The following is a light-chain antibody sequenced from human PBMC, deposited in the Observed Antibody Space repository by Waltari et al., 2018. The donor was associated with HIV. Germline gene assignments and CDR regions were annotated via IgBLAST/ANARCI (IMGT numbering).Light chain of an antibody. CDR1: ESVSTYY. CDR3: QYYGTSSHT. V-gene: IGKV3-20*01. CDR2: ETS. J-gene: IGKJ2*01. Sequence: IVLTHSPGTLSSSPGDRATLSCRASESVSTYYLAWYHHRPGHSPSLLSYETSNRATGIPDRFRGSGSGTDFTLTISGLMPEDSGMYYCQYYGTSSHTFGQGTKLEIK.